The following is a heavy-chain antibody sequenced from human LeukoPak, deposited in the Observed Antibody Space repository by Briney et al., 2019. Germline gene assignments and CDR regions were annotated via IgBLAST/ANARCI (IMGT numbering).Heavy chain of an antibody. D-gene: IGHD3-9*01. CDR2: IIPIFGTA. CDR1: GGTFSSYA. J-gene: IGHJ4*02. Sequence: SVKVSCKASGGTFSSYAISWVRQAPGQGLEWMGRIIPIFGTANYAQKFQGRVTITTDESTSTAYMELSSLRSEDTAVYYCAREIRYFDWLVPYYFDYWGQGTLVTISS. CDR3: AREIRYFDWLVPYYFDY. V-gene: IGHV1-69*05.